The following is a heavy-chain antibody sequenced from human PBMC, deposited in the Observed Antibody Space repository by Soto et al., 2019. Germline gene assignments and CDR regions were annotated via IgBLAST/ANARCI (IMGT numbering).Heavy chain of an antibody. V-gene: IGHV3-53*01. D-gene: IGHD3-10*01. J-gene: IGHJ4*02. CDR3: ARGKWFGELWTLDY. CDR1: GFTVSSNY. Sequence: GGSLRLSCAASGFTVSSNYMSCVRQAPGKGLEWVSVIYSGGSTYYADSVKGRFTISRDNSKNTLYLQMNSLRAEDTAVYYCARGKWFGELWTLDYWGQGTLVTVSS. CDR2: IYSGGST.